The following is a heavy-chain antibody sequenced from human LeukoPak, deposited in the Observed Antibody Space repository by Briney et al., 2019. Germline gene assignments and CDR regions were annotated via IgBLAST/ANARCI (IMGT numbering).Heavy chain of an antibody. D-gene: IGHD2/OR15-2a*01. CDR2: INPNSGGT. Sequence: GASVKVSCKASGYTFTGYYMHWVRQAPGQGLEWMGWINPNSGGTNYAQKFQGRVTMTRDTSISTAYMELSRLRSDDTAVYYCARVISRTLYNWFDPWGQGTLVTVSS. CDR3: ARVISRTLYNWFDP. J-gene: IGHJ5*02. V-gene: IGHV1-2*02. CDR1: GYTFTGYY.